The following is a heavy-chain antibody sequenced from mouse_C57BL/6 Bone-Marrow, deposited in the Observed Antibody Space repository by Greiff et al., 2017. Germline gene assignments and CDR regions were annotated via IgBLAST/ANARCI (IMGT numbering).Heavy chain of an antibody. CDR1: GFSLTSYG. D-gene: IGHD1-3*01. CDR3: ARHEKLSRWYFDV. CDR2: IWSDGST. V-gene: IGHV2-6-1*01. Sequence: VKLMESGPGLVAPSQSLSITCTVSGFSLTSYGVHWVRQPPGKGLEWLVVIWSDGSTTYNSALKSRLSISKDNSKSQVFLKMNSLQTDDTAMYYCARHEKLSRWYFDVWGTGTTVTVSS. J-gene: IGHJ1*03.